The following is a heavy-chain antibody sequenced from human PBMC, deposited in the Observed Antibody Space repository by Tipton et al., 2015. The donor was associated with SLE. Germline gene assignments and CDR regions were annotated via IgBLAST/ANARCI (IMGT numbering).Heavy chain of an antibody. D-gene: IGHD6-19*01. J-gene: IGHJ3*02. V-gene: IGHV3-23*01. CDR3: ARDPGSVAVAGTDAFDM. Sequence: SLRLSCAASGFTFSSYAMSWVRQAPGKGLEWVSAISGSGGSTYYADSVKGRFTISRDNSKNTLYLQMNSLRGEDTALYYCARDPGSVAVAGTDAFDMWGQGTMVTVSS. CDR2: ISGSGGST. CDR1: GFTFSSYA.